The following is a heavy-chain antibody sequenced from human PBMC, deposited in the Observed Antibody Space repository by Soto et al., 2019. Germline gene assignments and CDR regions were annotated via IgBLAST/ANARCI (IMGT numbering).Heavy chain of an antibody. CDR1: GGTFSSYA. J-gene: IGHJ6*02. CDR2: IIPIFGTA. D-gene: IGHD2-2*01. CDR3: ASPCLVGSTRCYYYYYGMDV. Sequence: GASVKVSCKASGGTFSSYAISWVRQAPGQGLEWMGGIIPIFGTANYAQKFQGRVTITADKSTSTAYMELSSLRSEDTAVYYCASPCLVGSTRCYYYYYGMDVWGQGTKVT. V-gene: IGHV1-69*06.